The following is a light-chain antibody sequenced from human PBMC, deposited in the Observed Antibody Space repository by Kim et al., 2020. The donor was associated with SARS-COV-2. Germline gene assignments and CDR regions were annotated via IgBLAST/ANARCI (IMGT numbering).Light chain of an antibody. CDR1: SGHSSYA. J-gene: IGLJ3*02. V-gene: IGLV4-69*01. CDR3: QTWDTGVRL. CDR2: LDSDGSH. Sequence: QPVLTQSPSASASLGASVKLTCTLSSGHSSYAIAWHQQQPEKGPRFLMKLDSDGSHNKGDGFPDRFSGSSSGAERYLTISSLQSEDEADYYCQTWDTGVRLFGGGTQLTVL.